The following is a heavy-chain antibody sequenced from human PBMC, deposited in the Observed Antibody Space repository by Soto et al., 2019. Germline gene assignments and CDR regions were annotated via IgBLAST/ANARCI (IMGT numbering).Heavy chain of an antibody. J-gene: IGHJ4*02. CDR3: AREGAYSYGYVDY. V-gene: IGHV4-30-4*01. D-gene: IGHD5-18*01. Sequence: PSETLSLTCTVSGGSSRSGEYYWSWIRQPPGKGLEWIGYIYYSGSTYYNPSLKSRVTISVDTSKNQFSLKLSSVTAADTAVYYCAREGAYSYGYVDYWGQGTLVTVSS. CDR2: IYYSGST. CDR1: GGSSRSGEYY.